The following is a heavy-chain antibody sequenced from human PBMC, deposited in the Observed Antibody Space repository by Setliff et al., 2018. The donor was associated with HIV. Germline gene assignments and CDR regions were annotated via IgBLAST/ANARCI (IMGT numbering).Heavy chain of an antibody. CDR2: IRSKAFGGTT. CDR1: GFTFGDYA. Sequence: PGGSLRLSCTASGFTFGDYAISWVRQAPGKGLEGVGFIRSKAFGGTTDYAASVKGRFTISRDDSKNTVYLQMHSLRVEDTAVYYCARGVRWLDPWGQGTLVTVSS. D-gene: IGHD3-10*01. V-gene: IGHV3-49*04. J-gene: IGHJ5*02. CDR3: ARGVRWLDP.